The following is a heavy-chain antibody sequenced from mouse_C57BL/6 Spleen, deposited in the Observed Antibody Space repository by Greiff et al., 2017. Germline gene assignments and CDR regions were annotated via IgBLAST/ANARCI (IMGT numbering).Heavy chain of an antibody. Sequence: QVQLQQPGAELVKPGASVKLSCKASGYTFTSYWMHWVKQRPGQGLEWIGIIHPNSGSTNYNEKFKSKATLTVDKSSSTAYMHLSSLTSEDSAVYYCARGLLRGFYAMDYWGQGTSVTVSS. CDR2: IHPNSGST. CDR3: ARGLLRGFYAMDY. CDR1: GYTFTSYW. D-gene: IGHD1-1*01. J-gene: IGHJ4*01. V-gene: IGHV1-64*01.